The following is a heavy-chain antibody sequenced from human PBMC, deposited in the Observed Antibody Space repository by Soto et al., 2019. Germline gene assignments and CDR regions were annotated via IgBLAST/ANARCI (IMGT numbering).Heavy chain of an antibody. CDR2: ISAYNGNT. CDR3: AAPYGVGADYYYYYGMDV. Sequence: ASVKVSCKASGYTFTSYGISGVRQAPGQGLEWMGWISAYNGNTNYAQKLQGRVTITRDMSTSTAYMELSSLRSEDTAVYYCAAPYGVGADYYYYYGMDVWGQGTTVTVSS. V-gene: IGHV1-18*01. D-gene: IGHD1-26*01. CDR1: GYTFTSYG. J-gene: IGHJ6*02.